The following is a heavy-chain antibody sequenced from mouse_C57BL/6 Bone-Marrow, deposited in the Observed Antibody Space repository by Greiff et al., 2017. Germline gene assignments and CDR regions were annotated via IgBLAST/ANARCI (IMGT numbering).Heavy chain of an antibody. J-gene: IGHJ1*03. CDR2: ISDGGSYT. CDR1: GFTFSSYA. V-gene: IGHV5-4*01. Sequence: DVQLQESGGGLVKPGGSLKLSCAASGFTFSSYAMSWVRQTPEKRLEWVATISDGGSYTYYPDNVKGRFTISRDNTKNNLYLQMSHLKSEDTAMYYCARDLHDYVDVWGTGTTVTVSS. CDR3: ARDLHDYVDV.